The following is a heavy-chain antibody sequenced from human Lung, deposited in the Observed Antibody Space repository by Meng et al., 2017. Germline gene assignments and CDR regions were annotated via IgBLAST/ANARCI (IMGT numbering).Heavy chain of an antibody. CDR2: INHSGST. V-gene: IGHV4-34*01. Sequence: VQLQQWGAGLLKPSVTLSLPCVVSGWSFSDYYWSWIRQPPGKGLEWIGEINHSGSTNYNPSLESRATISVDTSQNNLSLKLSSVTAADSAVYYCARGPTTMAHDFDYWGQGTLVTVSS. D-gene: IGHD4-11*01. CDR1: GWSFSDYY. CDR3: ARGPTTMAHDFDY. J-gene: IGHJ4*02.